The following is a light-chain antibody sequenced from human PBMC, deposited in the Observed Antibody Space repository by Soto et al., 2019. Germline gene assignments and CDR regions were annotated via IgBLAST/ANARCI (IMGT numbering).Light chain of an antibody. CDR3: QQYNNWPRAT. V-gene: IGKV3-15*01. J-gene: IGKJ4*01. CDR2: RTS. CDR1: QTISSW. Sequence: MTQSPSTLSGSVGDRVTITCRASQTISSWLAWYQQKPGQAPRLLMFRTSSRATGFPARFSGSGSGTEFNLTISSLQSEDFGVYYCQQYNNWPRATFGGGTKVEIK.